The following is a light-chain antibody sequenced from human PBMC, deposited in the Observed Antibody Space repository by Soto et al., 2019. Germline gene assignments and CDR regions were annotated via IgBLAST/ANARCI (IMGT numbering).Light chain of an antibody. CDR3: QQYNSYPRT. V-gene: IGKV1-5*03. CDR2: KAS. Sequence: DIQMTQSPSTLSASVGARVTITCRASQSISHWLAWYQQKPGKAPNLLIYKASNLESGDPSRFSGSGSGTEFTLTISSLQPDDVASYYCQQYNSYPRTFGQGTKLESK. J-gene: IGKJ2*01. CDR1: QSISHW.